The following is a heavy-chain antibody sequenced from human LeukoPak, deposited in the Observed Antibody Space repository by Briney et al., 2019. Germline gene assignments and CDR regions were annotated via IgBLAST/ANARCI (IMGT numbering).Heavy chain of an antibody. CDR1: GFTFNSYA. D-gene: IGHD3-3*01. J-gene: IGHJ4*02. Sequence: GGSLRLSCAASGFTFNSYAMSWVRQAPGKGLEWVSAISGSGGSTYYADSVKGRFTISRDNSKNTLYLQMNSLRAEDTAVYYCAKTHPYDFWSGYYEGVFDYWGQGTLVTVSS. CDR2: ISGSGGST. V-gene: IGHV3-23*01. CDR3: AKTHPYDFWSGYYEGVFDY.